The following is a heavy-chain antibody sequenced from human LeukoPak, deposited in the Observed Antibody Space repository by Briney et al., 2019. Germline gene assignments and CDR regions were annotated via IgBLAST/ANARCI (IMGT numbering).Heavy chain of an antibody. CDR2: IYYTGST. CDR3: ARDVPSLANFDY. V-gene: IGHV4-39*07. CDR1: GGSISSSSYY. Sequence: SETLSLTCTVSGGSISSSSYYWGWIRQPPGKGLEWIGSIYYTGSTYYNPPLKSRVTISVDTPENQFSLKLSSVTAADTAVYYCARDVPSLANFDYWGQGTLVTVSS. D-gene: IGHD3-3*02. J-gene: IGHJ4*02.